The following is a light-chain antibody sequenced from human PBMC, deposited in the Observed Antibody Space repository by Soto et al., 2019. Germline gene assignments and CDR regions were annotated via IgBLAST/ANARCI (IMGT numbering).Light chain of an antibody. V-gene: IGKV3-15*01. J-gene: IGKJ1*01. CDR3: QQYINWPRT. CDR2: GAS. CDR1: QSVSSN. Sequence: EIVMTQSPATLSVSPGERATLSCRASQSVSSNLAWYQQKPGQAPRLLIFGASTRAPGIPARFSGSGSGTEFTLTISSLQSEDFAVYYCQQYINWPRTLGQGTKVEIK.